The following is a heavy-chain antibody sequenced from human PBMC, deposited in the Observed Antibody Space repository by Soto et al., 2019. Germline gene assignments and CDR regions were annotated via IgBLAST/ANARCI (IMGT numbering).Heavy chain of an antibody. CDR1: GGSVSSGSYY. D-gene: IGHD2-15*01. Sequence: PSETLSLTCTVSGGSVSSGSYYWSWIRQPPGKGLEWIGYIYYSGSTNYNPSLKSRVTISVDTSKNQFSLKLSSVTAADTAVYYWARDLTGVSLADSYYYYYYGMDVGAQGTRVTVPS. CDR2: IYYSGST. V-gene: IGHV4-61*01. CDR3: ARDLTGVSLADSYYYYYYGMDV. J-gene: IGHJ6*02.